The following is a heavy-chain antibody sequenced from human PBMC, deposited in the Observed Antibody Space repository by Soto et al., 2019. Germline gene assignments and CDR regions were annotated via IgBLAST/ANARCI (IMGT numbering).Heavy chain of an antibody. D-gene: IGHD5-18*01. V-gene: IGHV3-30-3*01. CDR3: AKDLNTAMELLFDY. J-gene: IGHJ4*02. CDR2: ISDDGSSK. Sequence: GGSLRLSCGASGFIFSSHAMHWVRQAPGKGLEWVAFISDDGSSKYYADSVQGRFTISRDNSKNTLYLQMNSLSAEDTAVYYCAKDLNTAMELLFDYWGQGTLVTVSS. CDR1: GFIFSSHA.